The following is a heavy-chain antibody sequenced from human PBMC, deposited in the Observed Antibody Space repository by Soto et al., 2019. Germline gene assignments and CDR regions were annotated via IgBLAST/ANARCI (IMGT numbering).Heavy chain of an antibody. CDR1: GFAFITFA. CDR2: ISGSGGST. D-gene: IGHD2-21*02. V-gene: IGHV3-23*01. J-gene: IGHJ6*03. Sequence: GGALRLCCAATGFAFITFAMSWVRKASGKGLEWVSAISGSGGSTYYADSVKGRFTISRDNSKNTLYLQMNSLRAEDTAVYYCAKTEGDPGYYYYYMDVWGKGTTVTVSS. CDR3: AKTEGDPGYYYYYMDV.